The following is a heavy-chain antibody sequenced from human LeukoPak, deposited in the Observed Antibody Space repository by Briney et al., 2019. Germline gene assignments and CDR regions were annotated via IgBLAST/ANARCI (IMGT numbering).Heavy chain of an antibody. J-gene: IGHJ4*02. V-gene: IGHV3-30*04. CDR2: ISYDGSNK. D-gene: IGHD6-13*01. Sequence: PGGSLRLSCAASGFTFSSYAMHWVRQAPGKGLEWVAVISYDGSNKYYADSVKGRFTISRDNSKNTLYLQMNSLRAEDTALYYCARSSIAATSEDYWGQGTLVTVSS. CDR3: ARSSIAATSEDY. CDR1: GFTFSSYA.